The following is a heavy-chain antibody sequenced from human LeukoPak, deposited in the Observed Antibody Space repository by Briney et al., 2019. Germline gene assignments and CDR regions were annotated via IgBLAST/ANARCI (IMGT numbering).Heavy chain of an antibody. V-gene: IGHV1-8*01. CDR1: GYTFTSYD. J-gene: IGHJ5*02. D-gene: IGHD3-22*01. CDR2: VNPNSGNT. CDR3: ARSAYYYDSSGFP. Sequence: ASVKVSCKASGYTFTSYDIHWVRQATGQGLEWVGWVNPNSGNTGYAQKFQGRVTMTRNTSISTAYMELSSLRSEDTAVYYCARSAYYYDSSGFPWGQGTLVTVSS.